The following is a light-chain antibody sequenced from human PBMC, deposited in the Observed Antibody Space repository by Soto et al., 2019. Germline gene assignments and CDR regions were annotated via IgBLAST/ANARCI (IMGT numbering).Light chain of an antibody. Sequence: DIPLTQSPSFLSASEGDRVTVTCRASQGISNYLAWYQQKPGKAPKLLINVASTLQSGVPSRFSGSGSGTEFTLTISSLQTEDSATYXCQQFNSFPRTFGQGTKVEIK. J-gene: IGKJ1*01. CDR1: QGISNY. CDR2: VAS. V-gene: IGKV1-9*01. CDR3: QQFNSFPRT.